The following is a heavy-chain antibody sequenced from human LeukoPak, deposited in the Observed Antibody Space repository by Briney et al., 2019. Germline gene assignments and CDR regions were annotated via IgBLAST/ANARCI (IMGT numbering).Heavy chain of an antibody. V-gene: IGHV3-48*04. CDR2: ISSSSSTI. CDR3: ARGIGYSYGYYFDY. CDR1: GFTFSSYS. Sequence: PGGSLRLSCAASGFTFSSYSMNWVRQAPGKGLEWVSYISSSSSTIYYADSVKGRFTISRDNAKNSLYLQMDSLRAEDTAVYYCARGIGYSYGYYFDYWGQGTLVTVSS. J-gene: IGHJ4*02. D-gene: IGHD5-18*01.